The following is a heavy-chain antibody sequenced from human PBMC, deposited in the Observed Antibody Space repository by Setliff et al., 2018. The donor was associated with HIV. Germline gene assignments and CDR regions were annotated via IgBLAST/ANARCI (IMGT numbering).Heavy chain of an antibody. Sequence: SETLSPTCTVSGGSISSSSYYWGWIRQPQGKGLEWIGSIYYSGSTYYNPSLKSRVTISVDTSKNQFSLKLSSVTAADTAVYYCANHYYYYMDVWGKGTTVTVSS. J-gene: IGHJ6*03. V-gene: IGHV4-39*01. CDR2: IYYSGST. CDR1: GGSISSSSYY. CDR3: ANHYYYYMDV.